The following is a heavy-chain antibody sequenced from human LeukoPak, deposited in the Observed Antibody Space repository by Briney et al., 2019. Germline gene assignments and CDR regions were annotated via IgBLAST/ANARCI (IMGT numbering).Heavy chain of an antibody. CDR1: GGSISSGGYS. D-gene: IGHD3-10*01. J-gene: IGHJ5*02. Sequence: PSETLPLTCTVSGGSISSGGYSWSWIRQPPGKGLEWIGYIYHSGSTYYNPSLKSRVTISVDRSKNQFSLKLSSVTAADTAVYYCARGGGLGVLWFGELLSWGQGTLVTVSS. V-gene: IGHV4-30-2*01. CDR3: ARGGGLGVLWFGELLS. CDR2: IYHSGST.